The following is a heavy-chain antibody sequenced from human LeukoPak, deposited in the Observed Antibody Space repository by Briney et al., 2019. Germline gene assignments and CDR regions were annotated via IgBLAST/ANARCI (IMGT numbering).Heavy chain of an antibody. V-gene: IGHV4-4*09. J-gene: IGHJ4*02. D-gene: IGHD2-2*01. CDR2: IYTSGST. CDR3: ARFAGCSSTSCYPFDY. Sequence: SETLSLTCTVSGGSISSYYWSWIRQPPGKGLEWIGYIYTSGSTNYNPSLKSRVTISVDTSKNQFSLKLSSVTAADTAVYYCARFAGCSSTSCYPFDYWGQGTLVTVSS. CDR1: GGSISSYY.